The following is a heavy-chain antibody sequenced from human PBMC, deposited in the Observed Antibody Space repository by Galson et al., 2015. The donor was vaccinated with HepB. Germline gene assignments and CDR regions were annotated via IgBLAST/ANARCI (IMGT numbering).Heavy chain of an antibody. CDR3: ARELSTVTTSRFAPLGDY. J-gene: IGHJ4*02. D-gene: IGHD4-17*01. V-gene: IGHV3-11*06. CDR2: ISSSSSYT. Sequence: SLRLSCAASGFTFSDYYMSWIRQAPGKGLEWVSYISSSSSYTNYADSVKGRFTISRDNAKNSLYLQMNSLRAEDTAVYYCARELSTVTTSRFAPLGDYWGQGTLVTVSS. CDR1: GFTFSDYY.